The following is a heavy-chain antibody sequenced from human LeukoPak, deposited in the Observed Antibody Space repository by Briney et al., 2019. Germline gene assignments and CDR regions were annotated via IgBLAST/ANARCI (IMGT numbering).Heavy chain of an antibody. CDR3: AKESDVELMVYAD. Sequence: SETLSLTCTVSGYSINSGYTWGWIRQPPGKGLEWIGNIYHSGGTYYNPSLTSRVTISVDTSKNQFSLKLTSVTAADTAVYYCAKESDVELMVYADWGQGTLVTVSS. CDR1: GYSINSGYT. CDR2: IYHSGGT. V-gene: IGHV4-38-2*02. D-gene: IGHD2-8*01. J-gene: IGHJ1*01.